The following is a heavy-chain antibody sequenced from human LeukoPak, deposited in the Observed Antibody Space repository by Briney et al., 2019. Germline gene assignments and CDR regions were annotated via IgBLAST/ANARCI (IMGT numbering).Heavy chain of an antibody. CDR1: GGSMNQYY. CDR3: AREARSGYEGFWSDP. J-gene: IGHJ5*02. V-gene: IGHV4-4*07. D-gene: IGHD5-12*01. Sequence: SETLSLTCTVSGGSMNQYYWSWIRQPAGRGLEWIGRIYSSGNTFYKASLKSRVTMSVDTSNNQFFLKLTSVTAADTAVYYCAREARSGYEGFWSDPWGQGTLVTVSS. CDR2: IYSSGNT.